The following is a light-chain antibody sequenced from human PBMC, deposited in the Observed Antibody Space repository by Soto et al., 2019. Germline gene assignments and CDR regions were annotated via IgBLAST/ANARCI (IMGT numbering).Light chain of an antibody. V-gene: IGKV1-39*01. CDR1: QSISNY. J-gene: IGKJ3*01. CDR2: AAS. Sequence: DIQMTQSPSSLSASVGDRVTITCRASQSISNYLNWYQQKPGKAPKLLIYAASSLQSGVPSRFSGSGSGTDFTLTISSLQPEDFATYYCQQSYSTPFGFGPGTKVDIK. CDR3: QQSYSTPFG.